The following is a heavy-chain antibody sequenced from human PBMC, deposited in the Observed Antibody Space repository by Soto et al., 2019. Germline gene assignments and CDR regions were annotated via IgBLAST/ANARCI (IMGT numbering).Heavy chain of an antibody. CDR2: IIPIFGTA. D-gene: IGHD1-26*01. CDR3: ARDPGASGGTRSEYFQH. Sequence: GASVKVSCKASGGTFSSYAISWVRQAPGQGLEWMGGIIPIFGTANYAQKFQGRVTITADESTSTAYMELSSLRSEDTAVYYCARDPGASGGTRSEYFQHWGQGTLVTVYS. V-gene: IGHV1-69*13. J-gene: IGHJ1*01. CDR1: GGTFSSYA.